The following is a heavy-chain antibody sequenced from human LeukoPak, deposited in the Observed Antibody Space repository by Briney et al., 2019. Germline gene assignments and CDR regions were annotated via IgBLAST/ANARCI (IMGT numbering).Heavy chain of an antibody. CDR2: IYSGDT. Sequence: GGSLRLSCTVSGFTVSSNSMSWVRQAPGKGLEWVSFIYSGDTHYSDSVKGRFTISRDHSKNTLYLQMNSLRAEDTAVYYCARRAGAYSHPYDYWGQGTPVTVSS. V-gene: IGHV3-53*01. CDR3: ARRAGAYSHPYDY. J-gene: IGHJ4*02. D-gene: IGHD4/OR15-4a*01. CDR1: GFTVSSNS.